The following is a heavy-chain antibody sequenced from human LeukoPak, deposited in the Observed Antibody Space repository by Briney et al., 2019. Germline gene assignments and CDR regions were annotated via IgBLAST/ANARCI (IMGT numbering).Heavy chain of an antibody. CDR1: GLTFTTAW. Sequence: GGSLTLSCAASGLTFTTAWMSWVRQAPGKGLEWVGRFKGKADGWTTDYAAPVKGRFTISRDDSKTTFYLQMNSLKTEDTAVYYCATDNGYTTFDNWGQGAIVT. J-gene: IGHJ3*02. CDR3: ATDNGYTTFDN. D-gene: IGHD5-24*01. CDR2: FKGKADGWTT. V-gene: IGHV3-15*01.